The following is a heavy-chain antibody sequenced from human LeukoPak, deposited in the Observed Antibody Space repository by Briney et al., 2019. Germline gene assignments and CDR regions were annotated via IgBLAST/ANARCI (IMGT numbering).Heavy chain of an antibody. CDR2: ISSSGKYV. CDR1: GFGITTYS. V-gene: IGHV3-21*06. Sequence: KPGGSLRLSCSAAGFGITTYSMNWVRQAPGKGLEWVSSISSSGKYVYCGDSVKGRFTLSRDDAKNELYLQMNSLRAEDTALYYCARDRYGSSVGGMDVWGQGTTVTVSS. J-gene: IGHJ6*02. D-gene: IGHD6-6*01. CDR3: ARDRYGSSVGGMDV.